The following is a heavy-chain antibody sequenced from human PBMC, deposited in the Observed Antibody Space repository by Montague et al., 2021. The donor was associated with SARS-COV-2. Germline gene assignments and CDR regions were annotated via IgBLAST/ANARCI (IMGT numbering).Heavy chain of an antibody. V-gene: IGHV2-5*02. Sequence: PALVKPTQTLTLTCTFSEFSLSTNGVGVGWIRQPPGKALEWLVLIYWDGDKRYSPSLMSRLTISRGTSKNQVVLTMTNVNPVDTATYYCAHRREDATLITEWFDPWGQGTTVTVSS. J-gene: IGHJ5*02. CDR1: EFSLSTNGVG. D-gene: IGHD3-16*01. CDR3: AHRREDATLITEWFDP. CDR2: IYWDGDK.